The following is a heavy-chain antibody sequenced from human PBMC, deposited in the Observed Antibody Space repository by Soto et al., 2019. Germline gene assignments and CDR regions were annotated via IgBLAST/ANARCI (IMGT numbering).Heavy chain of an antibody. J-gene: IGHJ5*02. CDR1: GGSISSSSYY. D-gene: IGHD6-19*01. CDR2: IYYSGST. CDR3: ARHKGQHSSGWLGVLSANWFDP. Sequence: QLQLQESGPGLVKPSETLSLTCTVSGGSISSSSYYWGWIRQPPGKGLEWIGSIYYSGSTYYNPSLKSRVTISVDTSKNQFSLKLSSVTAADTAVYYCARHKGQHSSGWLGVLSANWFDPWGQGTLVTVSS. V-gene: IGHV4-39*01.